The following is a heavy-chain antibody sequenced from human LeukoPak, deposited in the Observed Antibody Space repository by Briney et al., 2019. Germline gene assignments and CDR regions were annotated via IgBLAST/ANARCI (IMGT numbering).Heavy chain of an antibody. Sequence: GGSLRLSCVVSGFTFSTYTMNWVRQAPGKGLEWVSSISSGSRDIYYADSLKGRFTISRDNAKNSLYLQMNSLRAEDTAVYYCARVGAGFSWFDPWGQGTLVTVSS. CDR3: ARVGAGFSWFDP. CDR2: ISSGSRDI. D-gene: IGHD3-3*01. J-gene: IGHJ5*02. CDR1: GFTFSTYT. V-gene: IGHV3-21*01.